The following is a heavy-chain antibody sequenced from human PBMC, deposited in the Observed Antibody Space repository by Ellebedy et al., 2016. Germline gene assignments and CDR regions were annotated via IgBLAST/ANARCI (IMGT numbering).Heavy chain of an antibody. CDR1: GFTFSNYW. CDR3: ARGAYTGGWYPDYFDF. J-gene: IGHJ4*02. Sequence: GESLKISCVASGFTFSNYWMSWVRQAPGKGLEWVANIKQDGSGQYCVDSVKGRFTMSRDNAKNALYLQMNSLAAEDTAVYYCARGAYTGGWYPDYFDFWGQGTLVTVSS. V-gene: IGHV3-7*04. D-gene: IGHD6-19*01. CDR2: IKQDGSGQ.